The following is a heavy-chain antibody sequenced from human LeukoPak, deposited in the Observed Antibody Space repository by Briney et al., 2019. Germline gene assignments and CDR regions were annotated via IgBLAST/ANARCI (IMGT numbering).Heavy chain of an antibody. V-gene: IGHV3-33*01. D-gene: IGHD3-10*01. J-gene: IGHJ5*02. CDR3: ARDRRGEKSQYNCFDP. CDR2: IWYDGSNK. Sequence: GRSLRLSCAASGFTFSSYGMHWVRQAPGKGLEWVAVIWYDGSNKYYADSVKGRFTISRDNSKNTLYLQMNSLRAEDTAVYFCARDRRGEKSQYNCFDPWGQGTLVTVSS. CDR1: GFTFSSYG.